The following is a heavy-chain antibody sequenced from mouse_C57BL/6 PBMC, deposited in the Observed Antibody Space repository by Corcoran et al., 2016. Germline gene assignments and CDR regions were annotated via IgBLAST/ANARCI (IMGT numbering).Heavy chain of an antibody. CDR3: ASDSNWYFDF. CDR2: INTYSGVP. J-gene: IGHJ1*03. V-gene: IGHV9-3*01. CDR1: GYTFTTYG. Sequence: QIQLVQSGPELQKPGETVKISCKASGYTFTTYGMSWVKQAPGKGLKWMGWINTYSGVPTYADDFKGRFAFSLETSASTAYLQSNNLKNEDTATYFCASDSNWYFDFWGTGTTVTVSS. D-gene: IGHD2-5*01.